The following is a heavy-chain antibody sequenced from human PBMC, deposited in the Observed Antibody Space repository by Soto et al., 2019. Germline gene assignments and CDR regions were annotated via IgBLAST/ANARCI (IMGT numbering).Heavy chain of an antibody. CDR1: GYTFNTFG. D-gene: IGHD2-2*01. CDR3: ARGGLSRGNWFDP. Sequence: GPEVKKPGASVKVSCKASGYTFNTFGVTWVRQAPGQGLEWMGWINTSNGKTNYAPKFQGRVTLTIDTSTTTASMELRSLTSDDTAIYFCARGGLSRGNWFDPWGQGTLVTVSS. V-gene: IGHV1-18*04. CDR2: INTSNGKT. J-gene: IGHJ5*02.